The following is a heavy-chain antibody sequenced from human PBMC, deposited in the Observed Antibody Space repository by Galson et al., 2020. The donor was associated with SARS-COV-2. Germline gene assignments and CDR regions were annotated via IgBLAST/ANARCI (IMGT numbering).Heavy chain of an antibody. Sequence: SLRLSCAASGFTFSSYAMHWVRQAPGKGLEWVAVISYDGSNKYYADSVKGRFTISRDNSKNTLYLQMNSLRAEDTAVYYCARPYSGSYRGYFDYWGQGTLVTVSS. D-gene: IGHD1-26*01. V-gene: IGHV3-30*04. CDR3: ARPYSGSYRGYFDY. CDR1: GFTFSSYA. J-gene: IGHJ4*02. CDR2: ISYDGSNK.